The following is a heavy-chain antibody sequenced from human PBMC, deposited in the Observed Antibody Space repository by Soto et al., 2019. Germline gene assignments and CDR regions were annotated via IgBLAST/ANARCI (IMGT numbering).Heavy chain of an antibody. D-gene: IGHD3-10*01. CDR3: AREDPRSAFYFDS. CDR1: GDSIRNYY. Sequence: SETLSLTCTVSGDSIRNYYWTWIRQPPGKGLEWIGYIYHSGSTKFNPSLESRVTISLDTSMNQVSLKLSSVTAADTAVYYCAREDPRSAFYFDSWGQGTLVTVSS. CDR2: IYHSGST. J-gene: IGHJ4*02. V-gene: IGHV4-59*01.